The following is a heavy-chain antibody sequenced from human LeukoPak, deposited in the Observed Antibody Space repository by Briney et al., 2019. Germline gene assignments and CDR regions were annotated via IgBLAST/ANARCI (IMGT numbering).Heavy chain of an antibody. CDR2: ISGSGGST. D-gene: IGHD5-18*01. CDR1: GFSFDNYV. Sequence: GGSLRLSCAASGFSFDNYVMSWVRQAPGKGLEWVSAISGSGGSTYYADSVKGRFTISRDNSKNTLYLQMNSLRAEDTAVYYCAKEGWGSYGIFDYWGQGTLVTVSS. J-gene: IGHJ4*02. CDR3: AKEGWGSYGIFDY. V-gene: IGHV3-23*01.